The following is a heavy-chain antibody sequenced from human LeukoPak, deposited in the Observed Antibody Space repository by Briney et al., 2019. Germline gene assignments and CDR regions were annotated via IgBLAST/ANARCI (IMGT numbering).Heavy chain of an antibody. CDR1: GFTFSSYA. D-gene: IGHD2-8*02. J-gene: IGHJ4*02. Sequence: PGGSLRLSCAASGFTFSSYAMHWVRQAPGKGLEWVSGFDGNGPNTYYADSVKGRWTISRDNSRNTLYLEMNSLRPEDTVIYYCAKPRTTGLGWAQFDYWGQGSLVTVSS. CDR2: FDGNGPNT. V-gene: IGHV3-23*01. CDR3: AKPRTTGLGWAQFDY.